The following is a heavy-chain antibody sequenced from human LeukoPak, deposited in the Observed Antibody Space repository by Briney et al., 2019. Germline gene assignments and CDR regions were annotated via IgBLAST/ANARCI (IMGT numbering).Heavy chain of an antibody. J-gene: IGHJ4*02. CDR1: GYIFTSYG. CDR2: INPNNGGA. Sequence: ASVKVSCKASGYIFTSYGISWVRQAPGRGLEWMGWINPNNGGANYAQNFQGRVTMTRDTSISTAYMELSRLRSDDTAVYYCVRGTAYYFDYWGQGTLVTVS. D-gene: IGHD1-14*01. CDR3: VRGTAYYFDY. V-gene: IGHV1-2*02.